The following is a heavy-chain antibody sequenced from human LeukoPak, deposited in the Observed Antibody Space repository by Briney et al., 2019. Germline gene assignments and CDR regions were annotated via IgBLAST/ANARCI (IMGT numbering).Heavy chain of an antibody. V-gene: IGHV3-23*01. CDR1: GFTFSNYA. D-gene: IGHD3-10*01. J-gene: IGHJ4*02. CDR2: ISGSGSSI. Sequence: GGSLRLSCAASGFTFSNYAMNWVRQAPGKGLEWVSVISGSGSSIYYADSVKGRFTISRDNSKNTLYLQMNSLRAEDTAVYYCAKGPRTVRFGDRHKGMFDYWGRGTLVTVSS. CDR3: AKGPRTVRFGDRHKGMFDY.